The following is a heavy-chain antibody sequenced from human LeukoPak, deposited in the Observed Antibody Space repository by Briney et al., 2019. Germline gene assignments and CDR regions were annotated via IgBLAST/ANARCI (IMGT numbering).Heavy chain of an antibody. V-gene: IGHV4-39*07. Sequence: PSETLSLTCTVSGGSISSSSYYWGWIRQPPGKGLEWIGSIYYSGSTYYNSSLKSRVTISEDTSKNQFSLNLSSVTAADTAVYYCATATSGWTAIDYWGQGTLVTVSS. CDR2: IYYSGST. CDR1: GGSISSSSYY. D-gene: IGHD6-19*01. J-gene: IGHJ4*02. CDR3: ATATSGWTAIDY.